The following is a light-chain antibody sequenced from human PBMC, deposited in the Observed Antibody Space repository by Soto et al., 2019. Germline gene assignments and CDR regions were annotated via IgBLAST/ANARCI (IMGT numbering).Light chain of an antibody. CDR2: AAS. CDR3: QQSYSLPYT. CDR1: QSIDNF. Sequence: DIQMTQSPSSLSASVGDRVTITCRPSQSIDNFLNWYQQKPGKAPNLLIYAASSLQSGVSSRFSGSGSGTDFTLTISSLQPEDSATYSWQQSYSLPYTFGQGTKVEIK. V-gene: IGKV1-39*01. J-gene: IGKJ2*01.